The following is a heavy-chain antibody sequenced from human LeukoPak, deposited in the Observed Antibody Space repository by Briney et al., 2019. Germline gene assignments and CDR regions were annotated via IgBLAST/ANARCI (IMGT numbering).Heavy chain of an antibody. Sequence: SQTLSLTCAISGDSVSSNSAAWNWIRQSPSRGLEWLGRTYYRSKWYNDYAVSVKSRITINPDTSKNQLSLQLNSVTPEDTAVYYCAREVDYYDSSGHNWFDPWGQGTLVTVSS. V-gene: IGHV6-1*01. CDR2: TYYRSKWYN. J-gene: IGHJ5*02. CDR1: GDSVSSNSAA. D-gene: IGHD3-22*01. CDR3: AREVDYYDSSGHNWFDP.